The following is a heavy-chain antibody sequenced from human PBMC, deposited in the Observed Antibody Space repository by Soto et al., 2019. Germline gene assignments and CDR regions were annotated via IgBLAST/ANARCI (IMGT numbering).Heavy chain of an antibody. Sequence: SETLSLTCTVSGGSISSSSYYWGWIRQPPGKGLEWIGSIYYSGSTYYNPSLKSRVTISVDRSKNQFSLKLSSVTAADTAVYYCARDHEMALDYWGQGTLVTVSS. CDR2: IYYSGST. CDR1: GGSISSSSYY. J-gene: IGHJ4*02. V-gene: IGHV4-39*07. CDR3: ARDHEMALDY.